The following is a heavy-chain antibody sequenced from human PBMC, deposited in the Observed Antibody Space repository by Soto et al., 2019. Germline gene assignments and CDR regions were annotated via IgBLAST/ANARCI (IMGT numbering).Heavy chain of an antibody. D-gene: IGHD3-3*01. Sequence: ASVKVSCTVSGYTLTELSMHWVRQAPGKGLEWMGGFDPEDGETIYAQKFQGRVTMTEDTSTDTAYMELSSLRSEDTAVYYCATGPKGRRFLEWLLSFDYWGQGTLVTVSS. CDR1: GYTLTELS. J-gene: IGHJ4*02. CDR2: FDPEDGET. V-gene: IGHV1-24*01. CDR3: ATGPKGRRFLEWLLSFDY.